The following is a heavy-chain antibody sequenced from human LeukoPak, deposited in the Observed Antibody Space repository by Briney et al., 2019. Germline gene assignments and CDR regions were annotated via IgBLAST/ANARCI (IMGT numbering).Heavy chain of an antibody. CDR2: ISSSSSYI. V-gene: IGHV3-21*01. Sequence: PGGSLRLSCAASGFTFSSYSMNWVRQAPGKGLEWVSSISSSSSYIYYADSVKGRFTISRDNAKNSLYLQMNSLRAEDTAVYYCAREGSAMVDFGYWGQGTLVTVSS. D-gene: IGHD5-18*01. CDR1: GFTFSSYS. CDR3: AREGSAMVDFGY. J-gene: IGHJ4*02.